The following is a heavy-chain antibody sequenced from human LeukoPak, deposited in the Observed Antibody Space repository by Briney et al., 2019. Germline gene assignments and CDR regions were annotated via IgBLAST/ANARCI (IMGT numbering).Heavy chain of an antibody. CDR3: AKDRQSDYELLY. V-gene: IGHV3-30*02. J-gene: IGHJ4*02. CDR1: GFTFSSYG. D-gene: IGHD4-17*01. Sequence: PGGSLRLSCAASGFTFSSYGMHWVRQAPGKGLEWVSFIGYDGSNKYYADSVKGRLTISRDNSKNTLYLQMNSLRAEDTAVYYCAKDRQSDYELLYWGQGTLVTVSS. CDR2: IGYDGSNK.